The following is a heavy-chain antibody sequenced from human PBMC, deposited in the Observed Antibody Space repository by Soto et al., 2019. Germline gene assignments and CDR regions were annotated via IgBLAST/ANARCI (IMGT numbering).Heavy chain of an antibody. CDR2: IKSKTDGGTT. J-gene: IGHJ4*02. Sequence: GGSLRLSCAASGFTFSNAWMSWVRQAPGKGLEWVGRIKSKTDGGTTDYAAPVKGRFTISRDDSKNTLYLQMNSLKTEDTAVYYCTTDPSADYCSGGSCYPVDYWGQGTLVTVSS. CDR1: GFTFSNAW. CDR3: TTDPSADYCSGGSCYPVDY. D-gene: IGHD2-15*01. V-gene: IGHV3-15*01.